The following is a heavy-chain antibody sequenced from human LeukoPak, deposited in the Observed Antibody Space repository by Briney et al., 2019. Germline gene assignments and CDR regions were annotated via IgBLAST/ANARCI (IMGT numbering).Heavy chain of an antibody. CDR2: NSWNSGTI. V-gene: IGHV3-9*01. Sequence: PGRSLRLSCAASGFTFSDYAMHWVRQVPGKGLEWVGGNSWNSGTIAYGDSVKGRATISRDNARNSLYLEVNSLRVEDTALYYCAKDMAVGTTPRVYAFDVWGQGSLVTVSS. CDR1: GFTFSDYA. J-gene: IGHJ3*01. D-gene: IGHD1/OR15-1a*01. CDR3: AKDMAVGTTPRVYAFDV.